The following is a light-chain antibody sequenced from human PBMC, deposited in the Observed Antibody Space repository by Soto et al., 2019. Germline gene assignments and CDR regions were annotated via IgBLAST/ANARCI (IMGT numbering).Light chain of an antibody. Sequence: IVLTQSPGTLSLSRGERATLSXRASHTFITSFLSWFQQIPXKATXXXIYXASMRATGIPDRFSGSGYGTDFTLTISRLEPEDVEVYYCQQCGSSSTFGQGTRLEIK. CDR3: QQCGSSST. J-gene: IGKJ5*01. V-gene: IGKV3-20*01. CDR2: XAS. CDR1: HTFITSF.